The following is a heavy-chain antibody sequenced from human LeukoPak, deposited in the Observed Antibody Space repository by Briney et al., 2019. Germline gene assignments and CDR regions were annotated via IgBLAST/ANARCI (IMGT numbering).Heavy chain of an antibody. V-gene: IGHV4-31*03. Sequence: SETLSLTCTVSGASFSSGDQYWNWIRQGPGKGLEWIGSIHPSGTLYNNPSLESRVTMSMDTSKNQSSLNLNSVTAADTAVYFCSRGLDSRKLGYWGQGTLVTVSS. CDR3: SRGLDSRKLGY. CDR1: GASFSSGDQY. CDR2: IHPSGTL. J-gene: IGHJ4*02. D-gene: IGHD3-22*01.